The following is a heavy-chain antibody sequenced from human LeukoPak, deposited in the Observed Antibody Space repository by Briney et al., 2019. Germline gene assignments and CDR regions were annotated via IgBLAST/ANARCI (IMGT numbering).Heavy chain of an antibody. J-gene: IGHJ3*02. CDR3: ANWGSAFDI. Sequence: GGSLRLSCAASGFTFSNYWMHGVRQAPGKGLVWVSRIYSDGSGTSYADSVKGRFTISRDNAKNTLFLQMNSLRAEDTAVYYCANWGSAFDIWGQGTMVIVSS. D-gene: IGHD7-27*01. CDR2: IYSDGSGT. V-gene: IGHV3-74*01. CDR1: GFTFSNYW.